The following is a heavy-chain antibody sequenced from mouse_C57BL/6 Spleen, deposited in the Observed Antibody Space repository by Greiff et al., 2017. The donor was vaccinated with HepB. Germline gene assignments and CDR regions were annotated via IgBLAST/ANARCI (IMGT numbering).Heavy chain of an antibody. CDR2: IHPNSGST. Sequence: QVQLQQPGAELVKPGASVKLSCKASGYTFTSYWMHWVKQRPGQGLEWIGMIHPNSGSTNYNEKFKSKATLTVDKSSSTAYMQLSSLTSEDSAVYYGAPDSSGYVGAMDYWGQGTSVTVSS. CDR3: APDSSGYVGAMDY. V-gene: IGHV1-64*01. D-gene: IGHD3-2*02. CDR1: GYTFTSYW. J-gene: IGHJ4*01.